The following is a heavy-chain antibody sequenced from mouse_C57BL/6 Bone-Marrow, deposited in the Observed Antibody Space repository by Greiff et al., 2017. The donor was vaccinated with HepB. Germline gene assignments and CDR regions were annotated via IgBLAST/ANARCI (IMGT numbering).Heavy chain of an antibody. Sequence: VQVVESGPELVRPGVSVKISCKGSGYTFTDYAMHWVKQSHAKSLEWIGVISTYYGDASYNQKFKDKATMTVDKSSSTAYMELARLTSEDSAVYYCARYGSSYVEDAMDYWGQGTSVTVSS. CDR2: ISTYYGDA. V-gene: IGHV1-67*01. D-gene: IGHD1-1*01. J-gene: IGHJ4*01. CDR1: GYTFTDYA. CDR3: ARYGSSYVEDAMDY.